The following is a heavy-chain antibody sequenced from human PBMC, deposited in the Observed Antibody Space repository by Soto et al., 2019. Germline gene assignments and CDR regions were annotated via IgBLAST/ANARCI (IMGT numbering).Heavy chain of an antibody. V-gene: IGHV1-2*02. D-gene: IGHD3-10*01. CDR1: GYTFTGYF. Sequence: ASVKGSFRASGYTFTGYFMHWVRHSPGQGLEWMGWINPYSGGADYAQSFQGRVTMTRDTSISTVYMELSRLRFDDTAVYYCARVIRGAYYNSPLDTWGQGTVVTVSS. CDR3: ARVIRGAYYNSPLDT. J-gene: IGHJ5*02. CDR2: INPYSGGA.